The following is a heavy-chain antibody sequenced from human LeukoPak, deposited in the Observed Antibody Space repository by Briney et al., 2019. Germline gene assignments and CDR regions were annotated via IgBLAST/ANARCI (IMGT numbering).Heavy chain of an antibody. CDR3: ARENWYLDN. CDR2: MNTDGRNI. J-gene: IGHJ4*02. D-gene: IGHD2-15*01. Sequence: GGSLRLSCAASGFTFRTYWMHWVRQVPGKGLVWVSRMNTDGRNIGNADSVKGRFTISRDNAKNTLYLQMNSLRAEDTAVYYCARENWYLDNWGQGTLVTVSS. V-gene: IGHV3-74*01. CDR1: GFTFRTYW.